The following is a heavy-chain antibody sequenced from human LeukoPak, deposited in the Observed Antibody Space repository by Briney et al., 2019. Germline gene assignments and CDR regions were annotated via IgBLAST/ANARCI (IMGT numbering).Heavy chain of an antibody. CDR1: GFTFSSYG. Sequence: GRSLRLSCAASGFTFSSYGMHWVRQAPGKGLEWVADISYDGSNKYYADSVKGRFTISRDNSKNTLYLQMNSLRAEDTAVYYCAKDRWFGEDYYYYGMDVWGRGTTVTVSS. D-gene: IGHD3-10*01. J-gene: IGHJ6*04. CDR2: ISYDGSNK. V-gene: IGHV3-30*18. CDR3: AKDRWFGEDYYYYGMDV.